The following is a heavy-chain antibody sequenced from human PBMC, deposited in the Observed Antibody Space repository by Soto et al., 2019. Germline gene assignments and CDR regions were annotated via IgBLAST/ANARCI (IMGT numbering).Heavy chain of an antibody. CDR1: GFIFSNYE. D-gene: IGHD6-19*01. V-gene: IGHV3-48*03. J-gene: IGHJ5*02. CDR3: ARDGSRDTHLAGLYKWSDP. CDR2: ISVSGRTI. Sequence: GGSLRLSCTASGFIFSNYEMNWVRQAPGKGLEWVAYISVSGRTIYYADSVKGRFTISRDNAKKSLFLQMDSLRAEDTAVYHCARDGSRDTHLAGLYKWSDPWCQGTKLTV.